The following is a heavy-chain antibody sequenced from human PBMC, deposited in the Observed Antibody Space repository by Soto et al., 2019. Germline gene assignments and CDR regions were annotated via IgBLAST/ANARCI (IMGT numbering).Heavy chain of an antibody. D-gene: IGHD4-4*01. CDR1: GGTFSSYA. CDR2: IIPIFGTA. CDR3: ARSRDGYSFYFYYGMDV. V-gene: IGHV1-69*13. J-gene: IGHJ6*02. Sequence: SVKVSCKASGGTFSSYAISWVRQAPGQGLEWMGGIIPIFGTANYAQKFQGRVTITADESKSTLYLQMNSLRAEDTAVYYCARSRDGYSFYFYYGMDVWGQGTTVTVSS.